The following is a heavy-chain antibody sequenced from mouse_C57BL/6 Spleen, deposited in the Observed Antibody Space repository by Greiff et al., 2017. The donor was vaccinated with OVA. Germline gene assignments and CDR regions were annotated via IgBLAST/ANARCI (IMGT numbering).Heavy chain of an antibody. V-gene: IGHV6-6*01. J-gene: IGHJ4*01. D-gene: IGHD1-1*01. CDR1: GFTFSDAW. Sequence: EVQGVESGGGLVQPGGSMKLSCAASGFTFSDAWMDWVRQSPEKGLEWVAEIRNKANNHATYYAESVKGRFTISRDDSKSSVYLQMNSLRAEDTGIYYCTRITTVVATRAMDYWGQGTSVTVSS. CDR3: TRITTVVATRAMDY. CDR2: IRNKANNHAT.